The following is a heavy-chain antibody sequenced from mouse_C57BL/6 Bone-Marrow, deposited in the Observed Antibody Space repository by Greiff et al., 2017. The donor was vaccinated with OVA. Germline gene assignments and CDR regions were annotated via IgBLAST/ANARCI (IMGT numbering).Heavy chain of an antibody. J-gene: IGHJ1*03. CDR1: GYSITSGYY. V-gene: IGHV3-6*01. CDR2: ISYDGSN. CDR3: AREAAKGWYFDV. Sequence: EVKLQESGPGLVKPSQSLSLTCSVTGYSITSGYYWNWIRQFPGNKLEWMGFISYDGSNNYNPSLKNRISITRDTSKNQFFLKLNSVTTEDTDTYYGAREAAKGWYFDVWGTGTTVTVSS.